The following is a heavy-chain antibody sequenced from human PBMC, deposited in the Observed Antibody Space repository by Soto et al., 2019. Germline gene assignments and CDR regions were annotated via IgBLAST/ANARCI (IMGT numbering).Heavy chain of an antibody. CDR3: ARPQPGIAAAGTSPVDYYYYGMDV. J-gene: IGHJ6*02. D-gene: IGHD6-13*01. Sequence: SETLFLTCTVSGGSISSSSYYWGWIRQPPGKGLEWIGSIYYSGSTYYNPSLKSRVTISVDTSKNQFSLKLSSVTAADTAVYYCARPQPGIAAAGTSPVDYYYYGMDVWGQGTTVTVSS. CDR1: GGSISSSSYY. V-gene: IGHV4-39*01. CDR2: IYYSGST.